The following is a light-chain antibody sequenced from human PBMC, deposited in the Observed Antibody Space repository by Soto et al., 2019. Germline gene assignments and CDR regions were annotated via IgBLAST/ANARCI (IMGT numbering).Light chain of an antibody. CDR2: EVT. Sequence: QSALTQPASVSGSPGQSITISCTGTSSDVGGYNYVSWYQQHPGKAPKLMIYEVTNRPSGVSNRFSGSRSGNTASLTISGVQAEDEADYYCGSYTTARGVFGTGTKLTVL. V-gene: IGLV2-14*03. CDR3: GSYTTARGV. CDR1: SSDVGGYNY. J-gene: IGLJ1*01.